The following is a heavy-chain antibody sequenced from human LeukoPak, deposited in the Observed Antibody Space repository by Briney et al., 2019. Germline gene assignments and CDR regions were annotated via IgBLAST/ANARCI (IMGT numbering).Heavy chain of an antibody. Sequence: GGSLRLSCAASGFTFSSYAMHWVRQAPGKGLEWVAVISYDGSNKYYAGSVKGRFTISKDSSKNTMYLQMNSLRTEDTAVYYCARGNYYGSGFLRGMDVWAKGPRSPSP. J-gene: IGHJ6*02. CDR1: GFTFSSYA. V-gene: IGHV3-30-3*01. CDR2: ISYDGSNK. D-gene: IGHD3-10*01. CDR3: ARGNYYGSGFLRGMDV.